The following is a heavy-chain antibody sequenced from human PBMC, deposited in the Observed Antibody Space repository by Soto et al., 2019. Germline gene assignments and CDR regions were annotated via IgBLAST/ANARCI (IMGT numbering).Heavy chain of an antibody. CDR3: ARGYSSGWYLSWFDP. J-gene: IGHJ5*02. D-gene: IGHD6-19*01. CDR2: INSDGSST. V-gene: IGHV3-74*01. CDR1: GFTFSNYW. Sequence: PGGSLRLSCAASGFTFSNYWMHWVRQAPGKGLVWVSHINSDGSSTYYADFVKGRFTISRDNAKNSLYLQMNSLRAEDTAVYYCARGYSSGWYLSWFDPWGQGTLVTVSS.